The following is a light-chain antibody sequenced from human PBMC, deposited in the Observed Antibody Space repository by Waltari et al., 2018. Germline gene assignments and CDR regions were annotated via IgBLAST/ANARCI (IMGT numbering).Light chain of an antibody. CDR1: QDIRKK. J-gene: IGKJ4*01. CDR3: QQYNNLPLT. Sequence: DIQMTQSPSSLSASVGDRVTITCQASQDIRKKLNWFQQKPGIVPQVIIFDASSSPTAVPSRFSGSGSGTDFAFTISSLQPEDIGTYYCQQYNNLPLTFGGGTKVEIK. V-gene: IGKV1-33*01. CDR2: DAS.